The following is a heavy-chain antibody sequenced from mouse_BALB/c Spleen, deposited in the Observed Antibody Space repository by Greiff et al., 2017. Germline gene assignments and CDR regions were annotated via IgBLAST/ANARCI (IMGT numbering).Heavy chain of an antibody. D-gene: IGHD2-10*02. CDR1: GYTFTDYE. V-gene: IGHV1-15*01. J-gene: IGHJ1*01. Sequence: QVQLQQSGAELVRPGASVTLSCKASGYTFTDYEMHWVKQTPVHGLEWIGAIDPETGGTAYNQKFKGKATLTADKSSSTAYMELRSLTSEDSAVYYCTRKDRPRYWCFEDWGAGTTVTVSA. CDR3: TRKDRPRYWCFED. CDR2: IDPETGGT.